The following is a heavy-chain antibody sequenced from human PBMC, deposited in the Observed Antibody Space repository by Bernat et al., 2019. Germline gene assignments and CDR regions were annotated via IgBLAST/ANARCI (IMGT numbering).Heavy chain of an antibody. D-gene: IGHD3-16*01. CDR2: TSYDGSNK. V-gene: IGHV3-30-3*01. CDR1: GFTFSSYA. CDR3: VRRGGEQLFDN. Sequence: QVHLVESGGGVVQPGRSLRLSCAASGFTFSSYAMHWVRQAPGKGLEWAAFTSYDGSNKNYADSVKGRFTISRDNSKNTLFLQMDTLRVEDTSVYYCVRRGGEQLFDNWGQGTMVTVSS. J-gene: IGHJ3*02.